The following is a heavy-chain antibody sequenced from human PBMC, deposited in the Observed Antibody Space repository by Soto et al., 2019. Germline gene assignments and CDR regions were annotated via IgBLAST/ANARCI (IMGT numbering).Heavy chain of an antibody. D-gene: IGHD6-19*01. CDR3: ARSVAVPGAHIDY. Sequence: SETLSLTCSVSGGSISGSHWSWIRQSPGKGLEWLGYVYYTGSTNYSPSLRSRVSISVDTSKNEFSLRLSSVTAADTAVYFCARSVAVPGAHIDYWGQGTQVTVSS. CDR2: VYYTGST. J-gene: IGHJ4*02. CDR1: GGSISGSH. V-gene: IGHV4-59*01.